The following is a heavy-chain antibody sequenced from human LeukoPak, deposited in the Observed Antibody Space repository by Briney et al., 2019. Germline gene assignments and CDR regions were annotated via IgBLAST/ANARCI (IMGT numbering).Heavy chain of an antibody. V-gene: IGHV3-23*01. J-gene: IGHJ6*03. CDR3: AIRGVLRFLEWLQDYYYYYMDV. D-gene: IGHD3-3*01. CDR1: GFTFSSFA. Sequence: GGSLRLSCAASGFTFSSFAMSWVRHAPGKGLEWVSAISGSGCSTYYADSVKGRFHNSRDNSKKPLDLQNNRLSAEDTAVYHCAIRGVLRFLEWLQDYYYYYMDVWGKGTTVTVSS. CDR2: ISGSGCST.